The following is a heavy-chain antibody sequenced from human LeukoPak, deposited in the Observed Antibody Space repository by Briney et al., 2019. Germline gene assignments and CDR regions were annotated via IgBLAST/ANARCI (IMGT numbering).Heavy chain of an antibody. Sequence: PSQTLSLTCTVSGGSISSGSYYWTWIRSPAGKGLEWIGRIYTSGSTNYNPSPTSRVTISVDTSKNQFSLKLSSVTAADTAVYYCARDRGDGYNSHDYWGQGTLVTVSS. CDR3: ARDRGDGYNSHDY. V-gene: IGHV4-61*02. J-gene: IGHJ4*02. CDR1: GGSISSGSYY. D-gene: IGHD5-24*01. CDR2: IYTSGST.